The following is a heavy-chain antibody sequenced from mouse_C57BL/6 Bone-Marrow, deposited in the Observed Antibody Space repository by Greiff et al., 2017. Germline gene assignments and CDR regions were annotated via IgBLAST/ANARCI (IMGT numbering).Heavy chain of an antibody. CDR1: GYAFSSYW. V-gene: IGHV1-80*01. Sequence: VQLQQSGAELVKPGASVKISCKASGYAFSSYWMNWVKQRPGKGLEWIGQIYPGDGDTNYNGKFKGKATLTADKSSSTAYMQLRSLTSEDSAVYFCARCYSTCYGMDYWVKEPQSPSPQ. CDR3: ARCYSTCYGMDY. CDR2: IYPGDGDT. J-gene: IGHJ4*01. D-gene: IGHD2-5*01.